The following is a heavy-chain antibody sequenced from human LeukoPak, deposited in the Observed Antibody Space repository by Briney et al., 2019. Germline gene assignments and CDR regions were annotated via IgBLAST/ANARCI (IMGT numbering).Heavy chain of an antibody. CDR3: AIWGYCSGGSCYGNWFDP. V-gene: IGHV3-23*01. CDR1: GLTFSSYA. CDR2: ISKSGGST. Sequence: GESLRLSCAASGLTFSSYAMSWVRQAPGKGLEWVSAISKSGGSTYYADSVKGRSTISRDNSKNTLYLQMNSLGVEDTAVYYCAIWGYCSGGSCYGNWFDPWGQGTLVTVSS. J-gene: IGHJ5*02. D-gene: IGHD2-15*01.